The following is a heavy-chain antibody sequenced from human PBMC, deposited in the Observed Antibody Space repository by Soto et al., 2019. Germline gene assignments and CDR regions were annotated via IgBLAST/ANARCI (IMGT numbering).Heavy chain of an antibody. Sequence: GAAVKVSFKASGCTFSSYAISWVRQAPGQGLEGMGGIIPIFGTANYAQKFQGRATITADESTSAAYMELSSLRSEDTAVYYWAGDALGGSYSKVSDAFDIWGQGTMVTVSS. CDR3: AGDALGGSYSKVSDAFDI. CDR1: GCTFSSYA. J-gene: IGHJ3*02. V-gene: IGHV1-69*13. CDR2: IIPIFGTA. D-gene: IGHD1-26*01.